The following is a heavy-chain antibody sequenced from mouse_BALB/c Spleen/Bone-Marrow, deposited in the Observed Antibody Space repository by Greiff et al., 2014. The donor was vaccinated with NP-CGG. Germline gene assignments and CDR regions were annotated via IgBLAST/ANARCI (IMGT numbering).Heavy chain of an antibody. CDR2: IGSGGSYT. V-gene: IGHV5-9-3*01. CDR3: ARQDYYGSSPHWYFDV. D-gene: IGHD1-1*01. CDR1: GFTFSSYA. J-gene: IGHJ1*01. Sequence: EVQLQQSGGGLVKPGGSLKLSCAASGFTFSSYAMSWVRQTPEKRLEWVATIGSGGSYTYYADSVKGRFTISRDTAKNTLYLQMSSLRSEDTAIYYCARQDYYGSSPHWYFDVWGAGTTVTVSS.